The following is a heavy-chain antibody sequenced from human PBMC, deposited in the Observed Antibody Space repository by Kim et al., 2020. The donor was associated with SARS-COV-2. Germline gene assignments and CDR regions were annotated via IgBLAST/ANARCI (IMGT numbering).Heavy chain of an antibody. CDR3: ASDGGQHYGSGGECFDY. CDR1: GFTVSSNY. V-gene: IGHV3-53*01. J-gene: IGHJ4*02. CDR2: IYSGGST. Sequence: GGSLRLSCAASGFTVSSNYMSWVRQAPGKGLEWVSVIYSGGSTYYADSVKGRLTISRDNSKNTLYLQMNSRRAEDTAVYYCASDGGQHYGSGGECFDYWGQRNLVNVSS. D-gene: IGHD3-10*01.